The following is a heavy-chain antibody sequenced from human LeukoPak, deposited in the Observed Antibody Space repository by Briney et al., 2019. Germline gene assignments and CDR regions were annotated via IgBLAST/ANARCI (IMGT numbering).Heavy chain of an antibody. V-gene: IGHV3-30*09. D-gene: IGHD2-2*01. CDR3: ARDLQIVVGAAARGRGPFDP. J-gene: IGHJ5*02. CDR2: ISYDGSNK. CDR1: GFTFSSYA. Sequence: GGSLRLSCAASGFTFSSYAMHWVRQAPGKGLEWVAVISYDGSNKYYADSVKGRFAISRDNAKNSLYLQMNSLRAEDTAVYYCARDLQIVVGAAARGRGPFDPWGQGTLVTVSS.